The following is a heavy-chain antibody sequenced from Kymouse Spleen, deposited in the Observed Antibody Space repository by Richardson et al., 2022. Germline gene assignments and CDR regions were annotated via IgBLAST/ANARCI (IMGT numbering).Heavy chain of an antibody. J-gene: IGHJ6*02. Sequence: QVQLVESGGGVVQPGRSLRLSCAASGFTFSSYGMHWVRQAPGKGLEWVAVIWYDGSNKYYADSVKGRFTISRDNSKNTLYLQMNSLRAEDTAVYYCARDPGITMVRGVHYYYYYGMDVWGQGTTVTVSS. D-gene: IGHD3-10*01. CDR3: ARDPGITMVRGVHYYYYYGMDV. CDR1: GFTFSSYG. V-gene: IGHV3-33*01. CDR2: IWYDGSNK.